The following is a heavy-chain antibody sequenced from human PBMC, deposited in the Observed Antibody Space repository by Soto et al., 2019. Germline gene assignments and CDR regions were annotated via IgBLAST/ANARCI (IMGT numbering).Heavy chain of an antibody. V-gene: IGHV3-30-3*01. D-gene: IGHD3-3*01. CDR1: GFTFSSYA. Sequence: PGGSLRLSCAASGFTFSSYAMHWVRQAPGKGLEWVAVISYDGSNKYYADSVKGRFTISRDNSKNTLYLQMNSLRAEDTAVYYCARARRAIFGVVSPFDYWGQGTLVTVSS. CDR3: ARARRAIFGVVSPFDY. J-gene: IGHJ4*02. CDR2: ISYDGSNK.